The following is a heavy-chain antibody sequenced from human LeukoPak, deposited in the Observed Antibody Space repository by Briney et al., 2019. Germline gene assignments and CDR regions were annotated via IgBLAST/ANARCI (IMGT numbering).Heavy chain of an antibody. CDR3: ARWSVAHPFSAFDI. Sequence: SETLSLTCTVSGGSISSYYWSWIRQPAGKGLEWIGRIYTSGSTNYNPSLKSRVTMSVDTSKNQFSLKLSSVTAADTAVYYCARWSVAHPFSAFDIWGQGTMVTVSS. D-gene: IGHD6-19*01. V-gene: IGHV4-4*07. CDR2: IYTSGST. CDR1: GGSISSYY. J-gene: IGHJ3*02.